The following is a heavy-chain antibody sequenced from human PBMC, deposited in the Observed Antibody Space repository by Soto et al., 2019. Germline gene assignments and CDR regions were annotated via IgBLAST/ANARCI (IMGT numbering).Heavy chain of an antibody. J-gene: IGHJ6*02. Sequence: QVQLVQSGAEVKKPGASVKASCKSSGYTFPMSGISWVRQAPGQGLEWIGWISGYKGNTNYEQKFQDRGTMTTDTSTNTAYMELRSLRSDDTAVYYCAGEGPRPSYYSGMDVWGQGTTVTGSS. CDR1: GYTFPMSG. CDR3: AGEGPRPSYYSGMDV. CDR2: ISGYKGNT. V-gene: IGHV1-18*01.